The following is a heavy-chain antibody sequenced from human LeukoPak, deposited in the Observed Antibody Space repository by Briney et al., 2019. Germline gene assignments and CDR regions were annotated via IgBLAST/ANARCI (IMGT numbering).Heavy chain of an antibody. CDR2: FYYSGST. CDR1: GASISSYY. CDR3: ARGGPTIGDY. J-gene: IGHJ4*02. V-gene: IGHV4-59*07. D-gene: IGHD1-1*01. Sequence: SDTLSLTCTVSGASISSYYWTWIRQPPGKGLEWIGYFYYSGSTNYNPSLKSRVTISVDTSKNQFSLKVSSVTAADTALYYCARGGPTIGDYWGQGNLVTVSP.